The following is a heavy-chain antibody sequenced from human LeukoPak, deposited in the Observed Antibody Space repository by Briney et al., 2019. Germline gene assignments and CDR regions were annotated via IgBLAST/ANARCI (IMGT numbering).Heavy chain of an antibody. CDR3: AREYSSSSGPGLDY. CDR1: GGSISSGGYY. J-gene: IGHJ4*02. CDR2: IYYSGST. D-gene: IGHD6-6*01. V-gene: IGHV4-31*03. Sequence: KPSETLSLTCTVSGGSISSGGYYWSWIRQHPGKGLEWIGYIYYSGSTYYNPSLKSRVTISVDTSKNQFSPKLSSVTAADTAVYYCAREYSSSSGPGLDYWGQGTLVTVSS.